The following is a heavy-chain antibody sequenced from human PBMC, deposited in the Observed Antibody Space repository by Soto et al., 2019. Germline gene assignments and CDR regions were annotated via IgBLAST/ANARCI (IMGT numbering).Heavy chain of an antibody. V-gene: IGHV3-23*01. J-gene: IGHJ6*04. D-gene: IGHD6-19*01. Sequence: PGGSLRLSCAASGFTFSSYAMGWVRQAPGKGLEWVSAISGSGGSTYYADSVKGRFTISRDNSKNTLYLQMNSLRAEDTAVYYCAKDSVAGYYYYYGMDVWGEGTTVTVSS. CDR3: AKDSVAGYYYYYGMDV. CDR1: GFTFSSYA. CDR2: ISGSGGST.